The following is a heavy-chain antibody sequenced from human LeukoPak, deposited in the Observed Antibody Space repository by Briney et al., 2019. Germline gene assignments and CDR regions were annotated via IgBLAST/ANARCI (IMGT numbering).Heavy chain of an antibody. CDR1: GVAFSNYY. CDR2: IYTSGST. V-gene: IGHV4-4*07. CDR3: ARESILDYDFWSGPHAFDI. D-gene: IGHD3-3*01. Sequence: PSETLSLTCAVSGVAFSNYYWSWVRQSPTKGLEWIGRIYTSGSTNYNPSLKSRVTISVDKSKNQFSLKLSSVTAADTAVYYCARESILDYDFWSGPHAFDIWGQGTMVTVSS. J-gene: IGHJ3*02.